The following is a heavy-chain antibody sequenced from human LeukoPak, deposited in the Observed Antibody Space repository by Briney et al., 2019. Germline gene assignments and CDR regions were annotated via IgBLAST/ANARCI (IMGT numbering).Heavy chain of an antibody. Sequence: GGSLRLSCAASGFTFSSYSMNWVRQAPGKGLEWVSYISSSSSTIYYADSVKGRFTISRDNAKNSLYLRMNSLRAEDTAVYYCARTPWDYYGSGSYYNDYWGQGTLVTVSS. CDR1: GFTFSSYS. V-gene: IGHV3-48*04. CDR2: ISSSSSTI. CDR3: ARTPWDYYGSGSYYNDY. J-gene: IGHJ4*02. D-gene: IGHD3-10*01.